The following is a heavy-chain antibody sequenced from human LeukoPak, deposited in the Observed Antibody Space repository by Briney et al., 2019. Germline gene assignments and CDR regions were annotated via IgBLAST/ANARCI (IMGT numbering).Heavy chain of an antibody. V-gene: IGHV3-7*01. D-gene: IGHD2-21*02. CDR1: GFTFSSYW. CDR3: ARDSNCGGDCYYWYFDY. Sequence: GGSLRLSCAASGFTFSSYWMSWVRQAPGKGLEWVANIKQDGSEKYYVDSVKGRFTISRDNAKNSLYLQMNSLRAEDTAVYYCARDSNCGGDCYYWYFDYWGQGTLVTVPS. J-gene: IGHJ4*02. CDR2: IKQDGSEK.